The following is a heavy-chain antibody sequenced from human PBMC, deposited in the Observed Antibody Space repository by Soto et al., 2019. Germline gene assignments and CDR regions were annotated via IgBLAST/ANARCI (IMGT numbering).Heavy chain of an antibody. Sequence: SETLSLTCAVYGGSFSGYYRSWIRQPPGKGLEWIGEINHSGSTNYNPSLKSRVTISVDTSKNQFSLKLSSVTAADTAVYYCARERGGLIAARPYYFDYWGQGTLVTVSS. CDR3: ARERGGLIAARPYYFDY. J-gene: IGHJ4*02. CDR2: INHSGST. V-gene: IGHV4-34*01. CDR1: GGSFSGYY. D-gene: IGHD6-6*01.